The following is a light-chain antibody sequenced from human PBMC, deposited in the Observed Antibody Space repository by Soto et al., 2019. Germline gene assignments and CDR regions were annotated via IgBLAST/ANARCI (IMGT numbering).Light chain of an antibody. CDR3: QSSDSSLSGVV. CDR1: SSNIGAGYD. J-gene: IGLJ2*01. V-gene: IGLV1-40*01. Sequence: QSVLTQPPSVSGAPGQRVTISCTGSSSNIGAGYDVHWYQQLPGTPPKLLIYGNNNRPSGVPDRFSGSKSDTSASLAITGLQAEDEADYYCQSSDSSLSGVVFGGGTKLTVL. CDR2: GNN.